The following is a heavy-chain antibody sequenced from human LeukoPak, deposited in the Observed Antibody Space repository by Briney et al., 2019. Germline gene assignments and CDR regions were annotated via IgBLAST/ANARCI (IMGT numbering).Heavy chain of an antibody. J-gene: IGHJ4*02. CDR2: IYYSGST. CDR1: GGSISSSSYY. V-gene: IGHV4-39*07. Sequence: PSETLSLTCTVSGGSISSSSYYWGWIRQPPGKGLEWIGSIYYSGSTYYNPSLKSRVTISVDTSKNQFSLKLSSVTAADTAVYYCARSGSGWYVNYWGRGTLVTVSS. CDR3: ARSGSGWYVNY. D-gene: IGHD6-19*01.